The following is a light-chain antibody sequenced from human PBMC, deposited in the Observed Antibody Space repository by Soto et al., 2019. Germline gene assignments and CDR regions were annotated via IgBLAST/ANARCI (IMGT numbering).Light chain of an antibody. CDR2: GAS. Sequence: EIVLTQSPGTLSLSPGERATRSCRASQSVSSNLAWYQQKPGQAPRLLIYGASTRASGIPARFSGSGSGTEFTLTISRLEPEDFAVYYCQQYGSSFTWTFGQGTKVDIK. CDR3: QQYGSSFTWT. J-gene: IGKJ1*01. V-gene: IGKV3-20*01. CDR1: QSVSSN.